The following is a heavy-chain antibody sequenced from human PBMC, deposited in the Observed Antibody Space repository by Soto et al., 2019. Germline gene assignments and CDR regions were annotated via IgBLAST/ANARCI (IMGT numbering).Heavy chain of an antibody. CDR3: AKVMITYGGVIVRRAGGFDY. CDR2: ISGSGGST. D-gene: IGHD3-16*02. J-gene: IGHJ4*02. Sequence: EAQLLESGGGLVQPGGSLRLSCAASGFTFSSYAMSWVRQAPGKGLEWVSAISGSGGSTYYADSVKGRFTISRDNSKNTLYLQMNRLRAEDTAVYYCAKVMITYGGVIVRRAGGFDYWGQGTLVTVSS. V-gene: IGHV3-23*01. CDR1: GFTFSSYA.